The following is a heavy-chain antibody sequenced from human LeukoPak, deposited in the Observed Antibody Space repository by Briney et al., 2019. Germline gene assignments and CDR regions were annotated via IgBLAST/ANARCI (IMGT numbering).Heavy chain of an antibody. J-gene: IGHJ5*02. Sequence: GGSLRLSCAASGFTFSSYAMSWVRQAPGKGLEWVSAISGSGGSTYYADSVKGRFTISRNNSKNTLYLQMNSLGAEDTAVYYCAKDHIRGLPPTWFDPWGQGTLVTVSS. D-gene: IGHD2-21*01. CDR1: GFTFSSYA. CDR3: AKDHIRGLPPTWFDP. V-gene: IGHV3-23*01. CDR2: ISGSGGST.